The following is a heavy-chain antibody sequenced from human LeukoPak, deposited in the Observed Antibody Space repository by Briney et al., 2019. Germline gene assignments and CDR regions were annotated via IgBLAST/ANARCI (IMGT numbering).Heavy chain of an antibody. D-gene: IGHD3-3*01. V-gene: IGHV3-23*01. J-gene: IGHJ4*02. CDR3: AKGRSITIFGVAAGY. Sequence: GGSLRLSCAASGFTFSSYAMSWVRQAPGKGLEWVSSISGSGGSTYYADSVKGRFTISRDNSTNTMYLQMNSLRAEDTAVYYCAKGRSITIFGVAAGYWGQGTLVTVSS. CDR2: ISGSGGST. CDR1: GFTFSSYA.